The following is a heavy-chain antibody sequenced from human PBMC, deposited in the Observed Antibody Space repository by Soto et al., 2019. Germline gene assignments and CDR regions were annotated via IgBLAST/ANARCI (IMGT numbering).Heavy chain of an antibody. D-gene: IGHD1-26*01. V-gene: IGHV3-30*18. J-gene: IGHJ4*02. CDR1: GFTFSNYG. CDR2: VSSDGSAK. Sequence: QVQLVESGGGVVQPGRSLRLSCTAFGFTFSNYGMHWVRQAPGKGLEWVAVVSSDGSAKYYADSVKGRFTISRDNSENTLSLQMNSLRADDTAVYYCAKERIRSPFDYWGQGTLVTVSS. CDR3: AKERIRSPFDY.